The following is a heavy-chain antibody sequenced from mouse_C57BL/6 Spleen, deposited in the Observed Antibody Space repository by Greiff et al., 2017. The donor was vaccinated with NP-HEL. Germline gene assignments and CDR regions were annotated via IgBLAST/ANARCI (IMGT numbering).Heavy chain of an antibody. CDR2: ISDGGSYT. Sequence: EVQLVESGGGLVKPGGSLKLSCAASGFTFSSYAMSWVRQTPEKRLEWVATISDGGSYTYYPDNVKGRFTISRDNAKNNLYLQMSHLKSEDTAMYYCARDRDGSSLFDYWGKGTTLTVSS. D-gene: IGHD1-1*01. CDR3: ARDRDGSSLFDY. V-gene: IGHV5-4*01. CDR1: GFTFSSYA. J-gene: IGHJ2*01.